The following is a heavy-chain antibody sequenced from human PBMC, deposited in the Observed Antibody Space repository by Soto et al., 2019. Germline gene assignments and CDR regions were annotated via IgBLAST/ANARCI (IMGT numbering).Heavy chain of an antibody. CDR1: GFTFSSYS. J-gene: IGHJ4*02. V-gene: IGHV3-21*01. CDR2: ISSSSSYI. D-gene: IGHD6-13*01. Sequence: PGGSLRLSCAASGFTFSSYSMNWFRQAPGKGLEWVSSISSSSSYIYYADSVKGRFTISRDNAKNSLYLQMNSLRAEDTAVYYCARVLYSSSYLLGYFDYWGQGTLVTVSS. CDR3: ARVLYSSSYLLGYFDY.